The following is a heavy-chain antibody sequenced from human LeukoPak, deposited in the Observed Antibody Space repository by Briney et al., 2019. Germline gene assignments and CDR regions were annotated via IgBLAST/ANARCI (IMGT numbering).Heavy chain of an antibody. J-gene: IGHJ4*02. CDR2: TYYRSKWYN. CDR3: TRAPHDSGCDY. Sequence: SQTLSLTCAVSGDSFSSNSATWIWIRQSPSRGLEWLGRTYYRSKWYNDYGLSVKSRITVNADTSKNQFSLQLNSVTPEDTAVYYCTRAPHDSGCDYWSQGTLVTVSS. D-gene: IGHD6-19*01. CDR1: GDSFSSNSAT. V-gene: IGHV6-1*01.